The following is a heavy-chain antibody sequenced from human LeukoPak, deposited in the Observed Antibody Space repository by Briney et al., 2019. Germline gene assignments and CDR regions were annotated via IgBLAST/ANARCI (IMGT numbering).Heavy chain of an antibody. CDR2: IYYSGST. V-gene: IGHV4-59*08. CDR1: GGSISSYY. CDR3: ARYCNSTSCYYGMGV. Sequence: SETLSLTCTVSGGSISSYYWSWIRQPPGKGLEWIGYIYYSGSTNYNPSLKSRVTISVDTSKNQFSLKLSSVTAADTAVYYCARYCNSTSCYYGMGVWGQGTTVTVSS. D-gene: IGHD2-2*01. J-gene: IGHJ6*02.